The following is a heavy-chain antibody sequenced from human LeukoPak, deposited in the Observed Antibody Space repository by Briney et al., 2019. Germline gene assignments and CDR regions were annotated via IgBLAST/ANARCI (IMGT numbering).Heavy chain of an antibody. V-gene: IGHV4-59*01. CDR2: IYYSGST. Sequence: SETLSLTCTVSGGSISSYYWSWIRQPPGKGLEWIGYIYYSGSTNYNPSLKSRVTISVDTSKNQFSLKLSSMTAADTAVYYCARNTVVTAPLGDYYYYYYMDVWGKGTTVTISS. CDR3: ARNTVVTAPLGDYYYYYYMDV. D-gene: IGHD2-21*02. CDR1: GGSISSYY. J-gene: IGHJ6*03.